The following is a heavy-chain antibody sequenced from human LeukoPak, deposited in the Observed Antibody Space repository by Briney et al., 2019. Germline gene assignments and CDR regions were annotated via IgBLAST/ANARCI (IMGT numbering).Heavy chain of an antibody. CDR1: GYTFTTYY. V-gene: IGHV1-46*01. CDR3: ARGVTLTTRPEIWAGDY. Sequence: ASVKVSCKASGYTFTTYYVHWVRQAPGQGLEWVSIINPSGGSRTYAQKFQGRVTMTRDTSTSTVYMELSSLRSEDTAVYYCARGVTLTTRPEIWAGDYWGQGTLVTVPS. J-gene: IGHJ4*02. CDR2: INPSGGSR. D-gene: IGHD6-6*01.